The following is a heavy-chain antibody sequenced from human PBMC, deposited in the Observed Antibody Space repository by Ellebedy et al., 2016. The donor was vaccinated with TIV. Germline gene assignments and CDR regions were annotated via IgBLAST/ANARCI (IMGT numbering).Heavy chain of an antibody. CDR3: ARRDITDNWFDP. Sequence: KVSXXGSGYSFTSYWISWVRQMPRKGLEWMGRIDPSDSYTNYSPSFQGHVTISADKSISTAYLQWSSLKASDTAMYYCARRDITDNWFDPWGQGTLVTVSS. V-gene: IGHV5-10-1*01. D-gene: IGHD2-15*01. J-gene: IGHJ5*02. CDR2: IDPSDSYT. CDR1: GYSFTSYW.